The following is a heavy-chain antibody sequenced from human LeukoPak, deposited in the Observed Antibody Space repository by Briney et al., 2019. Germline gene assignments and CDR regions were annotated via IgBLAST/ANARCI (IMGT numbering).Heavy chain of an antibody. CDR2: ISAYNGNT. CDR3: ARGGDIVVVPAVRNWFDP. V-gene: IGHV1-18*01. CDR1: GYTFTSYG. J-gene: IGHJ5*02. D-gene: IGHD2-2*01. Sequence: VASVKVSCKASGYTFTSYGISWVQQAPGQGLEWMGWISAYNGNTNYAQKLQGRVTMTTDTSTSTAYMELRSLRSDDTAVYYCARGGDIVVVPAVRNWFDPWGQGTLVTVSS.